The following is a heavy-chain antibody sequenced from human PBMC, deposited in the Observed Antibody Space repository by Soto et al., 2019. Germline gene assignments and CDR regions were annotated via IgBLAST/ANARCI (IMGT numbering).Heavy chain of an antibody. CDR1: VFTFSDHF. J-gene: IGHJ2*01. CDR3: ARVRDSNWYFDL. Sequence: GGSLRLSCAASVFTFSDHFMDWVRQAPGKGLEWVGRTRNKAKSYTTEYAASVKGRFTISRDDSKKSLYLQMNSLKTEDTAVYYCARVRDSNWYFDLWGRGTLVTVSS. CDR2: TRNKAKSYTT. V-gene: IGHV3-72*01. D-gene: IGHD4-17*01.